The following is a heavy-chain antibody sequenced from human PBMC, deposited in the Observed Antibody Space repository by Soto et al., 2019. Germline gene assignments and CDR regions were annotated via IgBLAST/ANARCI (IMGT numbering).Heavy chain of an antibody. V-gene: IGHV1-8*01. CDR1: GYTFTSYD. Sequence: QVQLVQSGAEVKKPGASVKVSCKASGYTFTSYDINWVRQATGQGLEWMGWMNPNSGNTGYAQKFQGRVTMTRNTSISTAYMELSSLRSEDAALYYCARSYASHYDIFTGYYYYGMDVWGQGTTGTGSS. J-gene: IGHJ6*02. CDR3: ARSYASHYDIFTGYYYYGMDV. CDR2: MNPNSGNT. D-gene: IGHD3-9*01.